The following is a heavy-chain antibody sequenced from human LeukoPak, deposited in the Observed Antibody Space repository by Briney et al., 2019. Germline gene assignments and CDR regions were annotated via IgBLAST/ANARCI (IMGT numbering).Heavy chain of an antibody. CDR2: MNPNSGNT. J-gene: IGHJ4*02. D-gene: IGHD3-10*01. Sequence: GASVKVSCKASGYTFTSYDINWVRQATGQGLEWMGWMNPNSGNTGYAQKFQGRVTMTRNTSISTAYMELSSLRSEDAAVYYCARLGRGRGSGSYRDYWGQGTLVTVSS. CDR3: ARLGRGRGSGSYRDY. CDR1: GYTFTSYD. V-gene: IGHV1-8*01.